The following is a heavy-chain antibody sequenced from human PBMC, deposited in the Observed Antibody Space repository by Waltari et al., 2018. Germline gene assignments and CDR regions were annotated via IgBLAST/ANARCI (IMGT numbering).Heavy chain of an antibody. Sequence: QVQLVQSGAEVKKPGSSVKVSCKASGGTFSSYAISWVRQAPGQGLEWMGGIIPIFGTANYAQKFQGRVTITADESTSTAYMELSSLRSEDTAVYYCASPSPPAMDYYYYGMDVWGQGTTVTVSS. CDR1: GGTFSSYA. CDR3: ASPSPPAMDYYYYGMDV. D-gene: IGHD2-2*01. V-gene: IGHV1-69*13. CDR2: IIPIFGTA. J-gene: IGHJ6*02.